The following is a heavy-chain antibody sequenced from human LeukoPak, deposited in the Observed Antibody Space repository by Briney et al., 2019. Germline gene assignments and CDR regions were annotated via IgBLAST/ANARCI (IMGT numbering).Heavy chain of an antibody. D-gene: IGHD3-3*01. V-gene: IGHV4-34*01. J-gene: IGHJ5*02. Sequence: PSETLSLTCADYGGSFSGYYWSWIRQPPGKGLEWIGEINHSGSTNYNPSLKSRVTISVDTSKNQFSLKLSSVTAADTAVYYCARAKDFWSAPRSGWFDPWGQGTLVTVSS. CDR3: ARAKDFWSAPRSGWFDP. CDR2: INHSGST. CDR1: GGSFSGYY.